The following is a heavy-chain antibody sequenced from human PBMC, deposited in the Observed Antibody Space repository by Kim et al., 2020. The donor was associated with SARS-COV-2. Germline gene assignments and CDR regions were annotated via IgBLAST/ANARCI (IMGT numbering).Heavy chain of an antibody. D-gene: IGHD5-12*01. CDR3: ARDRRLEMATIGLDY. Sequence: DSVNGRFTISRDNSKNTLYLQMNSLRAEDTAVYYCARDRRLEMATIGLDYWGQGTLVSVSS. V-gene: IGHV3-30*01. J-gene: IGHJ4*02.